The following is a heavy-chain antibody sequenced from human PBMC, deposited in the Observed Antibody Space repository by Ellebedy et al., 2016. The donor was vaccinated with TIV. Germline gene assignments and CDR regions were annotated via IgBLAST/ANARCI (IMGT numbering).Heavy chain of an antibody. CDR2: ILPRDDNT. V-gene: IGHV1-46*01. Sequence: ASVKVSCKASGYTPANNHMHWVRQAPGQGLEWIGLILPRDDNTIYAQKFQGRVTMTRDTSASTAYMELSSLRSEDTAVYYCARGWGSGSSQWGQGTLVTVSS. CDR3: ARGWGSGSSQ. CDR1: GYTPANNH. D-gene: IGHD6-19*01. J-gene: IGHJ4*02.